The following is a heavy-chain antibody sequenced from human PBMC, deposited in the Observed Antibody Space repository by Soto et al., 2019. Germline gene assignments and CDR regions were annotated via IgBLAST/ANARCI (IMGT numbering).Heavy chain of an antibody. CDR1: GFIFRSYG. J-gene: IGHJ4*02. CDR2: ISYDGSTE. Sequence: GGSLSLSCAASGFIFRSYGMYWIRQAPGKGLEWVAIISYDGSTEYYADSVKGRFTISRDNSKNKLSLQMNTLTTEDTAVYFCAKNFSPLSPESYFDYGGQGALVTSPQ. CDR3: AKNFSPLSPESYFDY. V-gene: IGHV3-30*18. D-gene: IGHD2-21*01.